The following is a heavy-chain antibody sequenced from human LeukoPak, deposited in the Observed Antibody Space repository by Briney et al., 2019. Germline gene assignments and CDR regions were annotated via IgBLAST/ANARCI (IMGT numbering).Heavy chain of an antibody. J-gene: IGHJ4*02. Sequence: GGSLRLSCAASGFTFTNYAMSWVRQAPGKGLEWVSAISARGDSTYYADSVKGRFTISRDNSQNTQYLQMNRLRAEDTAIYYCAKACHYGAGTSCDYWGQGILVTVSS. V-gene: IGHV3-23*01. D-gene: IGHD3-10*01. CDR3: AKACHYGAGTSCDY. CDR1: GFTFTNYA. CDR2: ISARGDST.